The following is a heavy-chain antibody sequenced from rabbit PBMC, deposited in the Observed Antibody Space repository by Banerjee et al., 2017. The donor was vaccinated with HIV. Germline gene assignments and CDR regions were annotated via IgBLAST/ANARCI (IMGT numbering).Heavy chain of an antibody. D-gene: IGHD2-1*01. J-gene: IGHJ4*01. CDR1: GFSLSSYW. Sequence: QSLEESGGDLVKPGASLTLTCTASGFSLSSYWMSWVRQAPGKGLEWIACIYTGSSGNTYYASWAKGRFTISKTSSTTVTLQMTSLTAADTATYFCVRDDYDDISFNLWGPGTLVTVS. CDR3: VRDDYDDISFNL. CDR2: IYTGSSGNT. V-gene: IGHV1S40*01.